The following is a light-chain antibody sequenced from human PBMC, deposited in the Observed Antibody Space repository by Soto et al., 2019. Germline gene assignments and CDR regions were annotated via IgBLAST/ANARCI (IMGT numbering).Light chain of an antibody. CDR2: GAS. CDR3: QQYSSTFWT. V-gene: IGKV3-20*01. Sequence: EIVLTQSPGTLSLSPGERTTLSCRASQSISSSYLAWYQQKPGQAPRPLVYGASSRATGIPDRFSGSGSGTDFTLTISRLEPEDFAVYYCQQYSSTFWTLGQGTKVDIK. CDR1: QSISSSY. J-gene: IGKJ1*01.